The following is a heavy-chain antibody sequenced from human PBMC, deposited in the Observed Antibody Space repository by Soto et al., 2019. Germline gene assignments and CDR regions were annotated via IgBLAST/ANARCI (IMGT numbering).Heavy chain of an antibody. CDR2: INAGNGNT. Sequence: ASVKVSCKASGYTFTSYAMHWVRQAPGQRLEWMGWINAGNGNTKYSQKFQGRVTITRDTSASTAYMELSSLRSEDTALYYCAKDLTRQLAYWLDPWGKGPQVTVSS. CDR1: GYTFTSYA. J-gene: IGHJ5*02. CDR3: AKDLTRQLAYWLDP. D-gene: IGHD3-16*01. V-gene: IGHV1-3*01.